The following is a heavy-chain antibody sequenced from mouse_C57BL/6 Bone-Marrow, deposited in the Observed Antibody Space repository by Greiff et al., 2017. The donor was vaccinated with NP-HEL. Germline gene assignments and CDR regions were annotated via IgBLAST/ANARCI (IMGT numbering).Heavy chain of an antibody. Sequence: EVKLMESGGDLVKPGGSLKLSCAASGFTFSSYGMSWVRQTPDKRLEWVATISSGGSYTYYPDSVKGRFTISRDNAKNTLYLQMSSLKSEDTAMYYCARHPYDYGYFDVWGTGTTVTVSS. CDR2: ISSGGSYT. D-gene: IGHD2-3*01. V-gene: IGHV5-6*01. CDR1: GFTFSSYG. CDR3: ARHPYDYGYFDV. J-gene: IGHJ1*03.